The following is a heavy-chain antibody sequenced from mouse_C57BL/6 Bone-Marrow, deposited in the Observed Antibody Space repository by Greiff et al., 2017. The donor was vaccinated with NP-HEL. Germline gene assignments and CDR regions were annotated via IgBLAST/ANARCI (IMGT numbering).Heavy chain of an antibody. Sequence: VKLQESGAELARPGASVKLSCKASGYTFTSYGISWVKQRTGQGLEWIGEIYPRSGNTYYNEKFKDKATLTADKSSSTAYMELRSLTSEDSAVYFCARCYYGSSYWYFDVWGTGTTVTVSS. V-gene: IGHV1-81*01. CDR3: ARCYYGSSYWYFDV. J-gene: IGHJ1*03. CDR2: IYPRSGNT. D-gene: IGHD1-1*01. CDR1: GYTFTSYG.